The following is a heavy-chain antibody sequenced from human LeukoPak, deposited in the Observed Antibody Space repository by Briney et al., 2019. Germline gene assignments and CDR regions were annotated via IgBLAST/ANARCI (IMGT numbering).Heavy chain of an antibody. CDR3: ATLWFGELSVY. J-gene: IGHJ4*02. V-gene: IGHV1-69*13. CDR2: IIPIFGTA. D-gene: IGHD3-10*01. Sequence: ASVKVSCKASGGTFSSYAISWVRQAPGQGLEWMGGIIPIFGTANYAQKFQGRVTITADESTSTAYMELSSLRSEDTAVYYCATLWFGELSVYWGQGTLVTVSS. CDR1: GGTFSSYA.